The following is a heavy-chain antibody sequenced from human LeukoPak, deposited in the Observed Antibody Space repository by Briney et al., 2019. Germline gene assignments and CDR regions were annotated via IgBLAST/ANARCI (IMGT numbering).Heavy chain of an antibody. Sequence: GGSLRLSCGASGFTFSSYAMSWVRQAPGKGLEWVSAISGSGGSTYYADSVKGRFTISRDNSKNTLYLQMNSLRAEDTAVYYCAKDFPTTSYYYGSGSYYKGIDYWGQGTLVTVSS. CDR1: GFTFSSYA. CDR3: AKDFPTTSYYYGSGSYYKGIDY. J-gene: IGHJ4*02. CDR2: ISGSGGST. D-gene: IGHD3-10*01. V-gene: IGHV3-23*01.